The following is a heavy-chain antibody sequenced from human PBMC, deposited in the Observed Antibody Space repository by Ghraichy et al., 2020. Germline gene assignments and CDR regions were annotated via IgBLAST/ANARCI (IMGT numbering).Heavy chain of an antibody. V-gene: IGHV3-74*03. Sequence: GESLNISCAASGFTLSKYWMHWVRQGPGKGLVWVARINSDGSITAYADSVEGRFTISKDNARNTLYLQMNSLRVEDTAVYYCVPNAFDIWGQGTMVTVSS. CDR1: GFTLSKYW. CDR3: VPNAFDI. J-gene: IGHJ3*02. CDR2: INSDGSIT.